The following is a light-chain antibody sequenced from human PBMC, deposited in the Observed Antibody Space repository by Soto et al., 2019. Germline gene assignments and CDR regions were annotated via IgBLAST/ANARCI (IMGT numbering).Light chain of an antibody. V-gene: IGKV1-39*01. Sequence: DIQMTQSPCSLSASVGDRVTITCRASQSISSYLNWYQQKPGKAPKLLIYAASSLQSGVPSRLSGSGSGTHFTLTISSRQPEDFATYYCQQRYSTPRTFGQGTKVEIK. J-gene: IGKJ1*01. CDR1: QSISSY. CDR2: AAS. CDR3: QQRYSTPRT.